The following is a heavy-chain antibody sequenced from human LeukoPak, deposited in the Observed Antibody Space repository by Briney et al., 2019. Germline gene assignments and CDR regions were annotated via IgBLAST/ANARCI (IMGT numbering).Heavy chain of an antibody. V-gene: IGHV3-30*02. CDR2: IRYDGSNK. CDR1: GFTFSSYG. D-gene: IGHD3-10*01. CDR3: AKDAVWFGELYSAFDY. J-gene: IGHJ4*02. Sequence: PGGSLRLSCAASGFTFSSYGMHWVRQAPGKGLEWVAFIRYDGSNKYYADSVKGRFTISRDNSKNTLYLQMNSLRAEDTAVYYCAKDAVWFGELYSAFDYWGQGTLVTVSS.